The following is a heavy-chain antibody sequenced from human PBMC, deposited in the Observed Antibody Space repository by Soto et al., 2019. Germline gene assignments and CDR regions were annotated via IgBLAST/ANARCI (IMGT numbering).Heavy chain of an antibody. CDR1: GGHFSSYY. CDR3: ARDGGRHSGGIDY. CDR2: IIPIFGTA. V-gene: IGHV1-69*01. J-gene: IGHJ4*02. D-gene: IGHD1-26*01. Sequence: QVQLVQSGAEVKKPGSSVKVSCKASGGHFSSYYINWVRQAPGQGLEWMGEIIPIFGTANYAQKFQGRVTITADESTSTAYMELSSLRSEDTAVYYCARDGGRHSGGIDYWGQGTLVTVSS.